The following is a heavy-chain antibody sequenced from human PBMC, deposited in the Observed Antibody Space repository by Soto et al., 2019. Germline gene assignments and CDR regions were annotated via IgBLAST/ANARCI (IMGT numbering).Heavy chain of an antibody. CDR3: VREGRGSFDF. CDR2: IGGRGNSA. CDR1: GFIFTNYA. V-gene: IGHV3-23*01. J-gene: IGHJ3*01. Sequence: XESLRLSGAASGFIFTNYAMNWVRQAPGKGLEWVSVIGGRGNSAYYADSVQGRFTISRDNSKNTLSLQMSSLTADDTAIYYCVREGRGSFDFWGRGTMVTVSS. D-gene: IGHD5-12*01.